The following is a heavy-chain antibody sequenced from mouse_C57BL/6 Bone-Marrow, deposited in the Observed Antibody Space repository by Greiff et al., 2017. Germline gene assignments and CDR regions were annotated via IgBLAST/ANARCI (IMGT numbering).Heavy chain of an antibody. V-gene: IGHV1-7*01. J-gene: IGHJ2*01. CDR1: GYTFTSYW. Sequence: VQLQEPGAELAKPGASVKLSCKASGYTFTSYWMHWVKQRPGQGLEWIGYINPSSGYTKYNQKFKDKATLTADKSSSTAYMQLSSLTYEDSAVYDCASGDYGRSSYFDYWGQGTTLTVST. CDR3: ASGDYGRSSYFDY. D-gene: IGHD1-1*01. CDR2: INPSSGYT.